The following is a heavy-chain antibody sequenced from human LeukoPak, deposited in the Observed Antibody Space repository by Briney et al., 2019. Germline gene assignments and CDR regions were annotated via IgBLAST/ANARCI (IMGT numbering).Heavy chain of an antibody. CDR3: AELSSMVEQY. J-gene: IGHJ4*02. CDR2: ISSSSSYT. D-gene: IGHD3-10*01. V-gene: IGHV3-11*06. Sequence: TGGSLRLSCAASRFTFSDYYMGWIRQAPGKGLEWVSYISSSSSYTNYADSVKGRFTISRDNAKNSLYLQMNSLRAEDTAVYYCAELSSMVEQYWGQGTLVTVSS. CDR1: RFTFSDYY.